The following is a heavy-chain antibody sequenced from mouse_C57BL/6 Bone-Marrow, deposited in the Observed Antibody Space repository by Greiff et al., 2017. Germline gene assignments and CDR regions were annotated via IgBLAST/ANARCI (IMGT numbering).Heavy chain of an antibody. V-gene: IGHV1-55*01. J-gene: IGHJ2*01. Sequence: VKLMESGAELVKPGASVKMSCKASGYTFTSYWITWVKQRPGQGLEWIGDIYPGSGSTNYNEKFKSKATLTVDTSSSTAYMQLSSLTSEDSAVYYCARRGSSSLDYWGQGTTLTVSS. CDR1: GYTFTSYW. CDR3: ARRGSSSLDY. D-gene: IGHD1-1*01. CDR2: IYPGSGST.